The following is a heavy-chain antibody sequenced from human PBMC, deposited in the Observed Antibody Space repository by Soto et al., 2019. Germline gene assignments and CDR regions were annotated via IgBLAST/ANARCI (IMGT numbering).Heavy chain of an antibody. CDR1: GFSFGTVW. Sequence: VQLVESGGGLVKPGGSLRVSCAASGFSFGTVWMTWVRQAPGKGLEWVGRIKSKGDGETTDYAAPVKGRFTVSRDHSKSTLYLEMNRMNTEDTVMSYCTRDRAYTRRVVLVTWGQGTKVTVSS. V-gene: IGHV3-15*01. D-gene: IGHD3-10*01. CDR3: TRDRAYTRRVVLVT. CDR2: IKSKGDGETT. J-gene: IGHJ3*01.